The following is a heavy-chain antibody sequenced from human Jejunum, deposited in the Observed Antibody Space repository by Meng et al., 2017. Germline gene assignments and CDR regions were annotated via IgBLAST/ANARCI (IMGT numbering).Heavy chain of an antibody. V-gene: IGHV4-59*01. CDR3: ARGGYYSFDY. D-gene: IGHD5-18*01. Sequence: QVPLKESGPGLVKSSETLALSCTVSGGSISGYYWTWIRQAPGKGPEWIGYIYYSGSTRYNPSLKSRVIISVDTSKNQFSLKLSSVTAADTAVYYCARGGYYSFDYWGQGTLVTVSS. CDR1: GGSISGYY. CDR2: IYYSGST. J-gene: IGHJ4*02.